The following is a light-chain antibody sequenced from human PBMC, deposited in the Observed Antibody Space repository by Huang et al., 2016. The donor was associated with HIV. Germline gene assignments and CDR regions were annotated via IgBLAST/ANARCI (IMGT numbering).Light chain of an antibody. J-gene: IGKJ1*01. V-gene: IGKV3-15*01. CDR1: QSLSRQ. Sequence: EIVMTQSPATLSVSPGERVTLSCRASQSLSRQLAWYQQKRGQAPRLLIYGVSTRSTDSPARFSGSASWTDVPLTINSLQSEDFATEYCQQYNDWPLTFGQGTGVEIK. CDR2: GVS. CDR3: QQYNDWPLT.